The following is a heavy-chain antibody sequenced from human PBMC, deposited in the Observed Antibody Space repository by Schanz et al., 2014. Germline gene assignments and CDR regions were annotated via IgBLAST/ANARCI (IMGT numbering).Heavy chain of an antibody. CDR3: AKDHPSSGWPAFDV. Sequence: EVQLVESGGGLIQPGGSLRLSCAASGFNFKAYAMSWVRQAPGKGLEWVSGITRQGTTYYADFVKGRFSISRDLSSNTLYLQMNSLRADDSAIYYCAKDHPSSGWPAFDVWGQGTQVTVSS. V-gene: IGHV3-23*04. J-gene: IGHJ4*02. D-gene: IGHD6-19*01. CDR2: ITRQGTT. CDR1: GFNFKAYA.